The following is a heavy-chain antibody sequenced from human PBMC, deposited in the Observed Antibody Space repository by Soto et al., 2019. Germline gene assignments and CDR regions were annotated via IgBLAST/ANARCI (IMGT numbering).Heavy chain of an antibody. CDR2: TGTAGDT. V-gene: IGHV3-13*01. J-gene: IGHJ6*02. Sequence: GGSLRLSCAASGFTFSSYDMHWVRQATGKGLEWVSATGTAGDTYYPGSVKGRFTISRENAKNSLYLQMNSLRAEDTAVYYCARGRLYSRAYYYGMDVWGQGTTVTVSS. CDR1: GFTFSSYD. D-gene: IGHD6-13*01. CDR3: ARGRLYSRAYYYGMDV.